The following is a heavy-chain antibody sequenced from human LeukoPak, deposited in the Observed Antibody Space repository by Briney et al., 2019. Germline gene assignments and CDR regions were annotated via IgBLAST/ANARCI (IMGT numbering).Heavy chain of an antibody. CDR1: GYTFTDYY. V-gene: IGHV1-2*02. CDR2: INPNGGGT. CDR3: AGGGKSELGACDY. Sequence: ASVRVSCKTSGYTFTDYYIHWVRQAPGQGLEWMGWINPNGGGTNYAQRFQGRVTMTRDMSISTAYMELSGLRLEDTAVYYCAGGGKSELGACDYWGQGTLVTASS. D-gene: IGHD1-26*01. J-gene: IGHJ4*02.